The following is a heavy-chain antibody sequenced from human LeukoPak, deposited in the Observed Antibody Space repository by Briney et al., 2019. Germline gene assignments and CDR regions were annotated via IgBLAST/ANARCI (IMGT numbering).Heavy chain of an antibody. CDR1: GGSISSYY. V-gene: IGHV4-4*07. Sequence: SETLSLTCSVSGGSISSYYWLWIRQSAGKGLEWIGRIYPTGSTNYNPSLKSRVTISGDKSKNQFSLKLSSVTAADTAVYYCARVGGDCGGDCYHYYSMDVWGKGTTVTVSS. J-gene: IGHJ6*03. CDR3: ARVGGDCGGDCYHYYSMDV. CDR2: IYPTGST. D-gene: IGHD2-21*02.